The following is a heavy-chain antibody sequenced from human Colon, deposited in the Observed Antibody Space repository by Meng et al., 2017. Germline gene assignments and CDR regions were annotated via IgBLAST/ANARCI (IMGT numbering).Heavy chain of an antibody. D-gene: IGHD2-21*01. CDR3: ARVWSSSVIDF. V-gene: IGHV1-2*06. CDR1: GYRFHGYY. CDR2: INPDSGAT. Sequence: QVQLVQSGAEVKKPGASMKVSCKASGYRFHGYYLHWVRQAPGRGLEWMGRINPDSGATIYAQKFQGRVTMTRDTAINTSYMELSGLRSDDTAIYYCARVWSSSVIDFWGQGTLVTVSS. J-gene: IGHJ4*02.